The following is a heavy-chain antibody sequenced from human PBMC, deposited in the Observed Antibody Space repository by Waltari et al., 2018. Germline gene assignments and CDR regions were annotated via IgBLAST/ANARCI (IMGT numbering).Heavy chain of an antibody. CDR3: ARGIWQQLAHFDS. V-gene: IGHV4-39*01. D-gene: IGHD6-13*01. CDR2: IYFTGST. J-gene: IGHJ4*02. Sequence: QLHLQLSGPGLVKPSETLSLTCAVSCTSVTTTNYFWGWIRQPPGKGLEWIGRIYFTGSTDYNPSLKSRVTISIDTSTNQFSLNLRSVTAADTAVYYCARGIWQQLAHFDSWGQGTLVTVSS. CDR1: CTSVTTTNYF.